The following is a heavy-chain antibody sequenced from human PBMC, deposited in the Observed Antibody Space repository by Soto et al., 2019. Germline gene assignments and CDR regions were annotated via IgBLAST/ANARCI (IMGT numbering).Heavy chain of an antibody. CDR1: GYSISSGYY. V-gene: IGHV4-38-2*01. D-gene: IGHD3-3*01. J-gene: IGHJ6*02. Sequence: KPSETLSLTCAVSGYSISSGYYWGWIRQPPGKGLEWIGSIYHSGSTYYNPSLKGRVTISVDTSKNQFSLKLSSVTAADTAVYYCATNGGASYYDFWSGYYSHYYYGMDVWGQGTTVTVSS. CDR2: IYHSGST. CDR3: ATNGGASYYDFWSGYYSHYYYGMDV.